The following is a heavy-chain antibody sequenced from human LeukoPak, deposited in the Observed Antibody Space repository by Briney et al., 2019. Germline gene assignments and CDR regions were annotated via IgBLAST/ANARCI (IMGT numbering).Heavy chain of an antibody. Sequence: GRSLRLSCAASGFTFSSYAMHWVRQAPGKGLEWVAVISYDGSNKYYADSVKGRFTISRDNSKNTLYLQMNSLRAEDTAVYYCARAIKEQLESYDYWGQGTLVTVSS. CDR3: ARAIKEQLESYDY. V-gene: IGHV3-30*04. CDR1: GFTFSSYA. D-gene: IGHD6-6*01. J-gene: IGHJ4*02. CDR2: ISYDGSNK.